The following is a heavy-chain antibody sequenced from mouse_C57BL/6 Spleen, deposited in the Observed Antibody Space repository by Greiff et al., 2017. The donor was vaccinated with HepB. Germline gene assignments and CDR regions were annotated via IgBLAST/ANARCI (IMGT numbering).Heavy chain of an antibody. CDR2: ISSGSSTI. Sequence: EVQLVESGGGLVKPGGSLKLSCAASGFTFSDYGMHWVRQAPEKGLEWVAYISSGSSTIYYADTVKGRFTISRDNAKNTLFLQMTSLRSEDTAMYYCARRAAYYGSSYAMDYWGQGTSVTVSS. CDR1: GFTFSDYG. CDR3: ARRAAYYGSSYAMDY. J-gene: IGHJ4*01. V-gene: IGHV5-17*01. D-gene: IGHD1-1*01.